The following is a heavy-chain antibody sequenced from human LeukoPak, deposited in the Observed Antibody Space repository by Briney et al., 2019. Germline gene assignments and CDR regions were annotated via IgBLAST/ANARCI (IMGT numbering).Heavy chain of an antibody. D-gene: IGHD3-10*01. CDR3: ARSSYYGSGSYYPLPDY. CDR1: GYTFTSYG. CDR2: ISAYNGNT. Sequence: ASVKVSCKASGYTFTSYGISWVRQAPGQGLEWMGWISAYNGNTNYAQKLQGRVTMTTDTSTSTAYMELRSLRPDDTAVYYCARSSYYGSGSYYPLPDYWGQGTLVTVSS. V-gene: IGHV1-18*01. J-gene: IGHJ4*02.